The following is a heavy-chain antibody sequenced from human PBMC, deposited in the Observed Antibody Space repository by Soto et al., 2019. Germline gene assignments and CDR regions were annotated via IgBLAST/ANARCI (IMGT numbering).Heavy chain of an antibody. V-gene: IGHV4-31*03. D-gene: IGHD2-2*01. CDR3: ASSVVAAATLVSV. J-gene: IGHJ6*02. CDR1: GGSISSGNYY. CDR2: IYSSGYSSGNT. Sequence: TLSLTCTVSGGSISSGNYYWSWIRQHPEKGLEWIGYIYSSGYSSGNTYYNPSLKSRVTISGDTSKNQFSLNLSSVTAADTAVYYCASSVVAAATLVSVWGQGTTVTVSS.